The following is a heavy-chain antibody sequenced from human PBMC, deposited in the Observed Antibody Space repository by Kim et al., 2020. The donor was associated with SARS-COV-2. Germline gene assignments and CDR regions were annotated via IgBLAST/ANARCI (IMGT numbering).Heavy chain of an antibody. D-gene: IGHD1-26*01. V-gene: IGHV3-30-3*01. CDR2: ISYDGSNK. CDR3: ARDYIWEQNWFDP. Sequence: GGSLRLSCAASGFTFSSYAMHWVRQAPGKGLEWVAVISYDGSNKYYADSVKGRFTISRDNSKNTLYLQMNSLRAEDTAVYYCARDYIWEQNWFDPWGQGT. J-gene: IGHJ5*02. CDR1: GFTFSSYA.